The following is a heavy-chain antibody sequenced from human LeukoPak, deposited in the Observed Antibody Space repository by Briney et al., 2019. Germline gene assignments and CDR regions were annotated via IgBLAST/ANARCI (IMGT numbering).Heavy chain of an antibody. CDR3: AKFAEPGKAHNWFDP. Sequence: GGSLRLSCAASGFTFSDYNMRWIRQAPGKGLEWVSSISRSGSTKYYADSVKGRFTISRDNAKNSLFLQMNSLRAEDTAVYYCAKFAEPGKAHNWFDPWGQGTLVTVSS. CDR2: ISRSGSTK. V-gene: IGHV3-11*01. CDR1: GFTFSDYN. J-gene: IGHJ5*02.